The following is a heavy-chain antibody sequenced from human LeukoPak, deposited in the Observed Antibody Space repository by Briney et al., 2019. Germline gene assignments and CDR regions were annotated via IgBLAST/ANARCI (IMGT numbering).Heavy chain of an antibody. D-gene: IGHD3-22*01. J-gene: IGHJ4*02. CDR3: ARDVYYDSSGYYNY. Sequence: ASVKVSCKASGGTFSSYAISWVRQAPGQGLEWMGGIITIFGTANYAQKFQGRVTITTDESTSTAYMELSSLRSEDTAVYYCARDVYYDSSGYYNYWGQGTLVTVSS. CDR2: IITIFGTA. V-gene: IGHV1-69*05. CDR1: GGTFSSYA.